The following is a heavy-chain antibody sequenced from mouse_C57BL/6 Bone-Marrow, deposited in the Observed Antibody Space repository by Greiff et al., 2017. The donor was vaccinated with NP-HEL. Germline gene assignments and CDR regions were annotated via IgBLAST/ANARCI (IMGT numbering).Heavy chain of an antibody. CDR1: GYTFTNYW. CDR2: IYPGGGYT. Sequence: QVQLKQSGAELVRPGTSVKMSCKASGYTFTNYWIGWAKQRPGHGLEWIGDIYPGGGYTNYNEKFKGKATLTADKSSSTAYMQFSSLTSEDSAIYYCARSYGNYYFDDWGQGTTLTVSS. J-gene: IGHJ2*01. D-gene: IGHD2-1*01. V-gene: IGHV1-63*01. CDR3: ARSYGNYYFDD.